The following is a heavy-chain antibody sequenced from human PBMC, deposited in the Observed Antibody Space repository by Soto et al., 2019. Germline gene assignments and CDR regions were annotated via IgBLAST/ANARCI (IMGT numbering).Heavy chain of an antibody. CDR2: ISHRSATT. Sequence: PGGSLRLSCAASGFTFSIYAMSWVRQAPGKGLEWVSTISHRSATTYYADSVKGRFTGSRDNSKNTLYLQMNSLRAEDTAVYYCARQIVELIPYFDHWGQGSLVTVSS. D-gene: IGHD3-22*01. V-gene: IGHV3-23*01. CDR1: GFTFSIYA. J-gene: IGHJ4*02. CDR3: ARQIVELIPYFDH.